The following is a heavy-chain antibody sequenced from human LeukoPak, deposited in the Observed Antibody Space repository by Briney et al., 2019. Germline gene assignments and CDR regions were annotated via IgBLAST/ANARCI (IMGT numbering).Heavy chain of an antibody. CDR3: GKDVQGPGWNWVDP. J-gene: IGHJ5*02. Sequence: AGGSLRLSCAVSGFTFSNDWMHWVRQAPGKGLVWVSRISSDGTTTNYADSVTGRFAISRDDSKNTLYLQMNSLRADDTAVYYCGKDVQGPGWNWVDPWGQGALVTVSS. CDR2: ISSDGTTT. CDR1: GFTFSNDW. D-gene: IGHD2-15*01. V-gene: IGHV3-74*01.